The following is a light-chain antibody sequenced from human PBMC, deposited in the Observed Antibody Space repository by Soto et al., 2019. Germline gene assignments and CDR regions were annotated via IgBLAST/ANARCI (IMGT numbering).Light chain of an antibody. CDR1: QSVSRY. J-gene: IGKJ1*01. Sequence: EIVLTQSPATLSLSPGERATLSCRASQSVSRYLAWYQQKPGQAPRLLIYDASNRATGIPARFSGSGSGTDFTLTINKLEPEDFAVYYCQHYGRSWTFGQGTKVDIK. CDR2: DAS. V-gene: IGKV3-11*01. CDR3: QHYGRSWT.